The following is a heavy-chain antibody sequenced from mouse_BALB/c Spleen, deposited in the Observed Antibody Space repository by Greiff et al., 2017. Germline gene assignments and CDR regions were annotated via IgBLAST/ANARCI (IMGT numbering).Heavy chain of an antibody. D-gene: IGHD1-1*01. CDR3: ARDISDYYGSSSFDY. J-gene: IGHJ2*01. CDR2: IRNKANGYTT. V-gene: IGHV7-3*02. Sequence: EVMLVESGGGLVQPGGSLRLSCATSGFTFTDYYMSWVRQPPGKALEWLGFIRNKANGYTTEYSASVKGRFTISRDNSQSILYLQMNTLRAEDSATYYCARDISDYYGSSSFDYWGQGTTLTVSS. CDR1: GFTFTDYY.